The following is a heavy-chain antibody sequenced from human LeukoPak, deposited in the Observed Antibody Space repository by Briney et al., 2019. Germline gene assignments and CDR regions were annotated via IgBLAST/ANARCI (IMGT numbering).Heavy chain of an antibody. CDR3: TRDRSSSGTRDAFYI. V-gene: IGHV3-53*01. Sequence: PGGSLRLSCAASGFALSGRYMSWGRQAPGLGLEWVSVIYTGGNTYYLDSVMGRFTISRDISQNTVYLQMNSLRAEDTAVYYCTRDRSSSGTRDAFYIWGQGTMVSVSS. D-gene: IGHD6-19*01. J-gene: IGHJ3*02. CDR2: IYTGGNT. CDR1: GFALSGRY.